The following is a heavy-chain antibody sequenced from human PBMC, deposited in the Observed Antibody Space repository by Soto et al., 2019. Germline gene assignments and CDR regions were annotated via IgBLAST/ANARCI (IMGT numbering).Heavy chain of an antibody. Sequence: QVQLQESGPGLVKPSGTLSLTCAVSGGSISSSNWWSWVRQPPGKGLEWIGEIYHSGSTNYHPALQRRVDISVDKSKNQFSLKLSSVTAADTAVYYCASGVRGGMDYGMDVWGQGTTVTVSS. CDR3: ASGVRGGMDYGMDV. CDR1: GGSISSSNW. CDR2: IYHSGST. J-gene: IGHJ6*02. V-gene: IGHV4-4*02. D-gene: IGHD3-10*01.